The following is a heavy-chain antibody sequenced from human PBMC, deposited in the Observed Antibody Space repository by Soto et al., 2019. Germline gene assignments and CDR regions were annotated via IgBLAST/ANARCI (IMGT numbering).Heavy chain of an antibody. J-gene: IGHJ5*02. D-gene: IGHD1-26*01. CDR2: ISGSGGST. CDR3: ANAWWELVPRIGNWFDP. V-gene: IGHV3-23*01. CDR1: GFTFSSYA. Sequence: PGGSLRISCAASGFTFSSYAMSWVRQAPGKGLEWVSAISGSGGSTYYADSVKGRFTISRDNSKNTLYLQMKSLRAEDTAVYYCANAWWELVPRIGNWFDPWGQGTLVTVS.